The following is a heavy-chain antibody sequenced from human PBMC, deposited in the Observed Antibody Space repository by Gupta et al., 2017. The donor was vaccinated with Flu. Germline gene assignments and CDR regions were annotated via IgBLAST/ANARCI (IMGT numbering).Heavy chain of an antibody. CDR3: AIVLARSIYDMPDY. CDR1: GFTFSSYG. Sequence: QVQLVESGGGVVQPGRSLRLSCAASGFTFSSYGMHWVRQAPGKGLEWVAVIWYDGSNKYYADAVKGRFTISRDNSKNTLYLQMKSLRAEDTAVYYCAIVLARSIYDMPDYWGQGTLVTVSS. CDR2: IWYDGSNK. D-gene: IGHD3-9*01. J-gene: IGHJ4*02. V-gene: IGHV3-33*01.